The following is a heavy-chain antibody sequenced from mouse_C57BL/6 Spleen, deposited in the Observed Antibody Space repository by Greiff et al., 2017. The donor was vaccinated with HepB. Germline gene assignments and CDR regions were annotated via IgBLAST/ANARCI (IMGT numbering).Heavy chain of an antibody. CDR2: IDPSDSYT. J-gene: IGHJ2*01. D-gene: IGHD2-4*01. Sequence: VQLQQPGAELVRPGTSVKLSCKASGYTFTSYWMHWVKQRPGQGLEWIGVIDPSDSYTNYNQKFKGKATLTVDTSSSTAYMQLSSLTSEDSAVYYCAKGLNDYDGSYFDYWGQGTTLTVSS. CDR1: GYTFTSYW. V-gene: IGHV1-59*01. CDR3: AKGLNDYDGSYFDY.